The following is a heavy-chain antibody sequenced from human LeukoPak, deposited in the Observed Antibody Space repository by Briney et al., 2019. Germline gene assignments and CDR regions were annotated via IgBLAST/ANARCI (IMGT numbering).Heavy chain of an antibody. V-gene: IGHV3-66*01. CDR1: GFTVSTHY. D-gene: IGHD5-18*01. CDR2: IFNGGST. J-gene: IGHJ4*02. CDR3: ARDGEYSYGYGFDY. Sequence: GGSLRLSCAASGFTVSTHYISWVRQAPGKGLEWASVIFNGGSTYYADSVKGRFIISRDNSKNTVYLQMNSLRAEDTAVYYCARDGEYSYGYGFDYWGQGTLVTVSS.